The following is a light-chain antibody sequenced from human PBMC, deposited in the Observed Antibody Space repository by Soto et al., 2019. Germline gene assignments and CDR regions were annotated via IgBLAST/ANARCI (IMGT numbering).Light chain of an antibody. CDR1: SSDVGGYNY. V-gene: IGLV2-14*01. J-gene: IGLJ1*01. Sequence: SVLTQPASVPGSPGQSITISCTGTSSDVGGYNYVSWYQQHPGKAPKLMIYEVSNRPSGVSNRFSGSKSGNTASLTISGLQDEDEADYYCSSYTSSSTVFGTGTRSPS. CDR2: EVS. CDR3: SSYTSSSTV.